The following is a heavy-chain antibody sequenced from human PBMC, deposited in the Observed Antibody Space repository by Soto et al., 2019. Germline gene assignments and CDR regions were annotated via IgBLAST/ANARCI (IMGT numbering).Heavy chain of an antibody. Sequence: SETLSLTCTVSGGSISSSSYYWGWIRQPPGKGLEWIGSIYYSGSTYYNPSLKSRVTISVDTSKNQFSLKLSSVTAADTAVYYCARHVGLDPGAPAGITIFGVVTYPNYYYYGMDVWGQGTTVTVSS. V-gene: IGHV4-39*01. CDR2: IYYSGST. CDR1: GGSISSSSYY. D-gene: IGHD3-3*01. J-gene: IGHJ6*02. CDR3: ARHVGLDPGAPAGITIFGVVTYPNYYYYGMDV.